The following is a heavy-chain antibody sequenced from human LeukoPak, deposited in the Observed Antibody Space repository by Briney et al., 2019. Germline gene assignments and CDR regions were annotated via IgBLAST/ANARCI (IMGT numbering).Heavy chain of an antibody. V-gene: IGHV3-48*02. D-gene: IGHD3-22*01. CDR3: ARDLNYYDSSGYYYTLDY. CDR1: GFTFSSYS. CDR2: ISSSSSTI. Sequence: GGSLRLSCAASGFTFSSYSMNWVRQAPGKGLEWVSYISSSSSTIYYADSVKGRFTISRDNAKNSLYLQMQSIRDEDKDVYYCARDLNYYDSSGYYYTLDYWGQGTLVTVSS. J-gene: IGHJ4*02.